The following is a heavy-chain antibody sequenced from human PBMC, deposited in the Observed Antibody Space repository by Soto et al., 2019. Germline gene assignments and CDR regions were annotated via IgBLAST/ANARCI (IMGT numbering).Heavy chain of an antibody. Sequence: SETLSLTCTVSGASISGFYWSWIRKSAGKGLEWIGRIYATGTTDYNPSLKSRVMMSVDTSKKQFSLKLRSVTAADTAVYYCVRHGTKTLRDWFDPSGQGISVTVYS. D-gene: IGHD1-1*01. J-gene: IGHJ5*02. CDR3: VRHGTKTLRDWFDP. V-gene: IGHV4-4*07. CDR1: GASISGFY. CDR2: IYATGTT.